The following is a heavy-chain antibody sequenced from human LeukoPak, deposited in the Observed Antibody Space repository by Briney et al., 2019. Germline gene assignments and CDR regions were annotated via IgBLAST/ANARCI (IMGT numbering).Heavy chain of an antibody. D-gene: IGHD6-13*01. CDR2: ISGSGGST. CDR3: AKDRTSWYYPFDS. Sequence: GGSLRLSCAASGFPFSSYAMSWVRQAPGEGLEWVSVISGSGGSTYYADSVKGRFTISRDNSKDTLYLQMNSLRAEHTAVYFCAKDRTSWYYPFDSWGQGTLVTVSS. CDR1: GFPFSSYA. V-gene: IGHV3-23*01. J-gene: IGHJ4*02.